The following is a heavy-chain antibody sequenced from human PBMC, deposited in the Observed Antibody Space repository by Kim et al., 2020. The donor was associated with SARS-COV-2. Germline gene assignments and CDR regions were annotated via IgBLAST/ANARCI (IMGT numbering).Heavy chain of an antibody. CDR3: ARDLSPIVVVIKGAYDY. Sequence: GGSLRLSCAASGFTFSSYAMHWVRQAPGKGLEWVAVITCDGSTKYYADSVKGRFTISRDNSKNTLYLQMNSLRAEDTAVYYCARDLSPIVVVIKGAYDYWGQGTLVTVSS. CDR2: ITCDGSTK. J-gene: IGHJ4*02. CDR1: GFTFSSYA. V-gene: IGHV3-30*04. D-gene: IGHD3-22*01.